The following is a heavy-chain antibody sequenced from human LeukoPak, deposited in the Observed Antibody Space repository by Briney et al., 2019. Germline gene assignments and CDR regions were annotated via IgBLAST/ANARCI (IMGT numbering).Heavy chain of an antibody. CDR3: ARGRWLVSDY. V-gene: IGHV3-48*03. J-gene: IGHJ4*02. Sequence: GGSLRLSCAASGFTFSSYEMNWARQAPGKGLEWVSYISSSGSTIYYADSVKGRFTISRDNAKNSLYLQMNSLRAEDTAVYYCARGRWLVSDYWGQGTLVTVSS. D-gene: IGHD6-19*01. CDR2: ISSSGSTI. CDR1: GFTFSSYE.